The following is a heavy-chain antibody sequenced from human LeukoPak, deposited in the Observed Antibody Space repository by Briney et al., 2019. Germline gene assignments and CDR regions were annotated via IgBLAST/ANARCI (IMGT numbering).Heavy chain of an antibody. CDR2: INAGNGNT. CDR1: GYTFTGYY. D-gene: IGHD6-25*01. Sequence: GASVKVSCKASGYTFTGYYMHWVRQAPGQRLEWMGWINAGNGNTKYSQKFQGRVTITRDTSASTAYMELSSLRSEDTAVYYCASGIAAVSGILRGNLYYYYGMDVWGQGTTVTVSS. J-gene: IGHJ6*02. CDR3: ASGIAAVSGILRGNLYYYYGMDV. V-gene: IGHV1-3*01.